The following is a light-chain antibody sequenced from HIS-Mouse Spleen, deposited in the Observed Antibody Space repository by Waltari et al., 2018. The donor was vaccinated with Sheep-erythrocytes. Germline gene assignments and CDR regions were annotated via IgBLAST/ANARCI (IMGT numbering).Light chain of an antibody. CDR3: QQFNSYPIT. Sequence: AIQLTQSPSSLSAPAGDRVTITCRASQGISSALAWYQQKPGKAPKLLIYDASSLESGVPSRLSGSGSGTDFTLTISSLQPEDFATYYCQQFNSYPITFGQGTRLEIK. CDR1: QGISSA. V-gene: IGKV1-13*02. CDR2: DAS. J-gene: IGKJ5*01.